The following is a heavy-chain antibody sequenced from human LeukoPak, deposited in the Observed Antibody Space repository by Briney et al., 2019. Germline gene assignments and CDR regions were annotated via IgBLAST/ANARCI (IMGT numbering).Heavy chain of an antibody. V-gene: IGHV3-7*01. CDR2: IKHDAIEE. CDR3: SREFEP. CDR1: GFFFSTYW. J-gene: IGHJ5*02. Sequence: GGSLRLSCEASGFFFSTYWMAWVRQAPGKGLEWVASIKHDAIEEHYADSVKGRFTVSRDNGRNSLYLEMKSLRVEVTAVYYCSREFEPWGQGTLVIVSS.